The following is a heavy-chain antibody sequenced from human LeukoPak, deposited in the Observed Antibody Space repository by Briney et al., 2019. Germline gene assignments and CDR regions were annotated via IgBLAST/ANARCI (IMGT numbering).Heavy chain of an antibody. Sequence: GGSLRLSCAASGFTFSSYAMHWVRQAPGKGLEWVAVISYDGSNKYYADSVKGRFTISRDNAKNSLYLQMSNLRAEDTAVYFCARGGGLDVWGQGATVTVSS. V-gene: IGHV3-30-3*01. CDR2: ISYDGSNK. CDR3: ARGGGLDV. CDR1: GFTFSSYA. D-gene: IGHD3-16*01. J-gene: IGHJ6*02.